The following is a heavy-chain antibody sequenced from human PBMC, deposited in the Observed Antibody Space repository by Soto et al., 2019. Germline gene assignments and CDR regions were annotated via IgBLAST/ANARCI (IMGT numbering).Heavy chain of an antibody. Sequence: EVQLVESGGGLVQPEGSLGLSCAASGFTFSDNYMDWVRKAPGKGLEWVGRTRNKANSYTTEYAASVKGRFTISRDDSKNSLYLQMNSLKTEDTAVYYCAVYRASSAYWGQGTLVTVSS. CDR3: AVYRASSAY. CDR2: TRNKANSYTT. D-gene: IGHD6-19*01. CDR1: GFTFSDNY. J-gene: IGHJ4*02. V-gene: IGHV3-72*01.